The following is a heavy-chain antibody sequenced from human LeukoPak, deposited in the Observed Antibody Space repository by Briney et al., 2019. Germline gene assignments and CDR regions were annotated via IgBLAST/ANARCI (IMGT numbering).Heavy chain of an antibody. Sequence: SGGSLRLSCAASGFTFDDYAMHWVRQALGKGLEWVSLISWDGGSTYYADSVKGRFTISRDNSKNSLYLQMNSLRAEDTALYYCAKDIAAGYYYYYMDVWGKGTTVTVSS. CDR3: AKDIAAGYYYYYMDV. CDR1: GFTFDDYA. D-gene: IGHD6-13*01. V-gene: IGHV3-43D*03. J-gene: IGHJ6*03. CDR2: ISWDGGST.